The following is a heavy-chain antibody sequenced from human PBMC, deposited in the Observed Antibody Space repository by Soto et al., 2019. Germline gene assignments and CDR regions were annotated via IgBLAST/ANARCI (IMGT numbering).Heavy chain of an antibody. Sequence: GASVKVSCKASGYTFTGYYMHWVRQAPGQGLEWMGWINPNSGGTNYAQKFQGWVTMTRDTSISTAYMELSRLRSDDTAVYYCARVRGYCTNGVCTDAFDIWGQGTMVTVSS. V-gene: IGHV1-2*04. CDR1: GYTFTGYY. CDR2: INPNSGGT. CDR3: ARVRGYCTNGVCTDAFDI. D-gene: IGHD2-8*01. J-gene: IGHJ3*02.